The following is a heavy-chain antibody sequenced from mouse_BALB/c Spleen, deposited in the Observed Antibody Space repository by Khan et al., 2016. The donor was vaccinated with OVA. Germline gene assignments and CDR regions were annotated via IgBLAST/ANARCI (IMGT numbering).Heavy chain of an antibody. D-gene: IGHD1-1*01. J-gene: IGHJ4*01. CDR3: AKFTPDYYSMDY. CDR1: GFSLTSYG. V-gene: IGHV2-3*01. CDR2: IWGDGST. Sequence: QVQLKESGPGLVAPSQSLSITCTVSGFSLTSYGVSWVHQPPGKGLEWLVVIWGDGSTNYHSTLISRLIISKDNSKSQVFLKLNSLQTDDTATYXGAKFTPDYYSMDYWGQGTSVTVSS.